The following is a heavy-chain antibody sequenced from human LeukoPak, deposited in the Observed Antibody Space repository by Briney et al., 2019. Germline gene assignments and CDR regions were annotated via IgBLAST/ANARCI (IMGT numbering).Heavy chain of an antibody. CDR2: ISISGGST. J-gene: IGHJ5*02. CDR3: ARVDYSNWFDP. V-gene: IGHV3-23*01. CDR1: GFTFSSYA. Sequence: GGSLRLSCAASGFTFSSYAMTWVRQAPGKGLEWVSTISISGGSTYYADSVKGRFTISRDNSKNTLYLQMNGLRVEDTAVYYCARVDYSNWFDPWGQGTLVTVSS. D-gene: IGHD5-12*01.